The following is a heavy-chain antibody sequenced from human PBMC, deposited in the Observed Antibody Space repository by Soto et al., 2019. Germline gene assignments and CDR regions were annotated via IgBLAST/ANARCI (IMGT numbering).Heavy chain of an antibody. D-gene: IGHD4-4*01. CDR1: GGSISSGGYY. V-gene: IGHV4-31*03. Sequence: QVQLQESGPGLVKPSQTLSLTCTVSGGSISSGGYYWSWIRQHPGKGLEWIGYIYYSGSTYYNPSLKSRVTISVDTSKNQFSLKLSSVTAADTAVYYCARVSTVTTLMNNIFDYWGQGTLVTVSS. CDR3: ARVSTVTTLMNNIFDY. J-gene: IGHJ4*02. CDR2: IYYSGST.